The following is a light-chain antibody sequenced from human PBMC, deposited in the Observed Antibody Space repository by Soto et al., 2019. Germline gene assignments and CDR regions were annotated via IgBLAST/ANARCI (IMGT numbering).Light chain of an antibody. CDR1: QSIATY. CDR3: QQRYDWPVT. Sequence: EIVLTQSPATLSLSPGERATLSCRASQSIATYLGWYQQKPGQAPRLLIYSASNRANGIPPRFSGSGSGTDFTLTISSLEPEDFSVYYCQQRYDWPVTFGQGTHWRL. CDR2: SAS. V-gene: IGKV3-11*01. J-gene: IGKJ5*01.